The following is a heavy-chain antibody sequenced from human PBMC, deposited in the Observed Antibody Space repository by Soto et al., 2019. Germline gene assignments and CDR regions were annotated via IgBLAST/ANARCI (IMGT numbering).Heavy chain of an antibody. V-gene: IGHV4-61*01. Sequence: TSETLSLTCTVSGGSVSSGSYYWSWIRQPPGKGLEWIGYIYYSGSTNYNPSLKSRVTISVDTSKNQFSLKLSSVTAADTAVYYCARVRYCSGGSCHWFDPWGQGTLVTVSS. CDR1: GGSVSSGSYY. CDR2: IYYSGST. CDR3: ARVRYCSGGSCHWFDP. D-gene: IGHD2-15*01. J-gene: IGHJ5*02.